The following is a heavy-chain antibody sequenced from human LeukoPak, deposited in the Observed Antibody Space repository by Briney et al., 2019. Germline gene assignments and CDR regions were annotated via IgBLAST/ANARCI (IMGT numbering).Heavy chain of an antibody. V-gene: IGHV3-30*02. CDR2: IRYDGSNK. D-gene: IGHD4-17*01. CDR1: GFTFSSYG. J-gene: IGHJ4*02. Sequence: PGGSLRLSWAASGFTFSSYGMHWVRQAPGKGLEWVAFIRYDGSNKYYADSVKGRFTISRDNSKNTLYLQMNSLRPEDTAMYHCARGQVHGDYPRVFDHWGQGALVTVSS. CDR3: ARGQVHGDYPRVFDH.